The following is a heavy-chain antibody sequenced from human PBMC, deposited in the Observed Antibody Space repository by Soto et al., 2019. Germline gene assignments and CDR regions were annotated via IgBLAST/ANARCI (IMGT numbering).Heavy chain of an antibody. Sequence: QVQLVQSGAEVKKPGSSVKVSCKASGGTFSSYAISWVRQAPGQGLEWMGGIIPIFGTANYAQKFQGRVTITADESTRTAYMELSSLRSEDTAVYYCAGGGVVVPAAPINQNWFDPWGQGTLVTVSS. CDR2: IIPIFGTA. J-gene: IGHJ5*02. V-gene: IGHV1-69*01. CDR1: GGTFSSYA. CDR3: AGGGVVVPAAPINQNWFDP. D-gene: IGHD2-2*01.